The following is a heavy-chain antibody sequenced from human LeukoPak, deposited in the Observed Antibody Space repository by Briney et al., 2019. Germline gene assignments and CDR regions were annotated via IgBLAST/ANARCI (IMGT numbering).Heavy chain of an antibody. CDR1: AFTFRSSW. CDR2: LNSDGSST. J-gene: IGHJ4*02. Sequence: HPGGSLRLSCAASAFTFRSSWMHWVRQAPGKGLVWVSRLNSDGSSTHYADSVKGRFTISRDNTKNSLYLQMNSLRAEDTAVYHCAKGRWLDDWGQGTLVTVSS. D-gene: IGHD6-13*01. CDR3: AKGRWLDD. V-gene: IGHV3-74*01.